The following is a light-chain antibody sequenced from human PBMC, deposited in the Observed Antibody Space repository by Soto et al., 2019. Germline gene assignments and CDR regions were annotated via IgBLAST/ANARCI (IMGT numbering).Light chain of an antibody. CDR2: GAS. J-gene: IGKJ1*01. CDR3: QQYSSWLWT. Sequence: EIVMTQSPSTLSASAGERATITCRASQSVGTWLAWYQQTPGQAPRLLIYGASNRATGVPARISGSVSGTEFTLTIASLQSEDFAIYYCQQYSSWLWTFGQGTKVDI. V-gene: IGKV3-15*01. CDR1: QSVGTW.